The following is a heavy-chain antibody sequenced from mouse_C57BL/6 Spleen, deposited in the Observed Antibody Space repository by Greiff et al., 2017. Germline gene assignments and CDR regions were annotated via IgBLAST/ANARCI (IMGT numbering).Heavy chain of an antibody. CDR2: ISYDGSN. V-gene: IGHV3-6*01. D-gene: IGHD3-2*02. CDR3: ARGRSSGYNFDY. J-gene: IGHJ2*01. Sequence: EVKLMESGPGLVKPSQSLSLTCSVTGYSITSGYYWNWIRQFPGNKLEWMGYISYDGSNNYNPSLKNRISITRDTSKNQFFLKLNSVTTEDTATYYCARGRSSGYNFDYWGQGTTRTVSS. CDR1: GYSITSGYY.